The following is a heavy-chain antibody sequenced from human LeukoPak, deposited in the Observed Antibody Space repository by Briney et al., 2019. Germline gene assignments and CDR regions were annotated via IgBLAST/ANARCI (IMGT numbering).Heavy chain of an antibody. J-gene: IGHJ4*02. CDR1: GGSISSYY. V-gene: IGHV4-59*01. Sequence: PSETLSLTCTVSGGSISSYYWSWVRQPPDKGLEWIGYIYYSGSTNYNPSLKSRVTISVDTSKNQFSLKLSSVTAADTAVYYCARIPPGIAVAGWDYWGQGTLVTVSS. CDR3: ARIPPGIAVAGWDY. D-gene: IGHD6-19*01. CDR2: IYYSGST.